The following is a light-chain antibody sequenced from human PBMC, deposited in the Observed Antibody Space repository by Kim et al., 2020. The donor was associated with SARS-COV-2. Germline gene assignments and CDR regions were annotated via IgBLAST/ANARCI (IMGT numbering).Light chain of an antibody. Sequence: TLSSPPGERATLSCMAIQTVRSSFAWYQHKPGQPPRLLIYDISHRATGIPARFSGSGSGTDFTLTISSLEPEDSAVYYCQQRTNWLFGQGTKLEIK. J-gene: IGKJ2*01. CDR3: QQRTNWL. CDR2: DIS. CDR1: QTVRSS. V-gene: IGKV3-11*01.